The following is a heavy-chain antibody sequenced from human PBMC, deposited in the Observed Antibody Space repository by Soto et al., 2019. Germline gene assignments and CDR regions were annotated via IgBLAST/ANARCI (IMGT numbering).Heavy chain of an antibody. CDR3: ARGPIEPDPRGFITMITNYFDY. CDR2: INHSGST. CDR1: GGSFSGYY. Sequence: PSETLSLTCAVYGGSFSGYYWSWFRQPPGKGLEWIGEINHSGSTNYNPSLKSRVTISVDTSKNQFSLKLSSVTAADTAVYYCARGPIEPDPRGFITMITNYFDYWGQGTLVTVS. D-gene: IGHD3-22*01. V-gene: IGHV4-34*01. J-gene: IGHJ4*02.